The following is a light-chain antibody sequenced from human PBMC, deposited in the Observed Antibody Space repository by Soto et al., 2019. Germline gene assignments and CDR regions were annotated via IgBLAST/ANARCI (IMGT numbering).Light chain of an antibody. J-gene: IGLJ1*01. Sequence: QSALIQPRSVSGSPGQSVTISCTGTSGDVGGYDYVSWYQQHPGKAPKLMIFDVTVRPSGVPDRFSGSKSGNTASLTISGLQAEDEADYYCCSYGGTYTIFGTGTKVTVL. CDR2: DVT. CDR3: CSYGGTYTI. CDR1: SGDVGGYDY. V-gene: IGLV2-11*01.